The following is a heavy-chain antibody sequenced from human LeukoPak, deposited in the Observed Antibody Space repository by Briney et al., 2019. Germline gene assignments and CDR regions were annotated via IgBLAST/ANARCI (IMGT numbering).Heavy chain of an antibody. D-gene: IGHD6-13*01. J-gene: IGHJ4*02. CDR3: ARDPAATAGVAAAGSYYFDY. Sequence: GASVKVSCKASGGTFSSYAXXXXXXXPGXXLXXMXXXXXXXXXANYTXKFQGRVTIXADKSTSTAYMELSSLRSEDTAVYYCARDPAATAGVAAAGSYYFDYWGQGTLVTVSS. CDR2: XXXXXXXA. V-gene: IGHV1-69*10. CDR1: GGTFSSYA.